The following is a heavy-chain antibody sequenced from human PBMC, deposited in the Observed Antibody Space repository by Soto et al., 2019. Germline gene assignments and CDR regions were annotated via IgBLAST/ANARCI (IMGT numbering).Heavy chain of an antibody. CDR3: AASNAWLAPLFFDD. J-gene: IGHJ4*02. V-gene: IGHV3-23*01. D-gene: IGHD6-19*01. CDR2: LSGSGDNT. CDR1: GFTFRTYA. Sequence: GGSLRLSCAASGFTFRTYAMSWVRQAPGKGLEWVSALSGSGDNTYYPDSVKGRFTISRDNSKNTVYLLMSSLRAEDTAVYYCAASNAWLAPLFFDDWGQGTLVTVSS.